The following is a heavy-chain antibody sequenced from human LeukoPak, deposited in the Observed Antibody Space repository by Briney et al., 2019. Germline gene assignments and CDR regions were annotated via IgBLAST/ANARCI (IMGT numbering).Heavy chain of an antibody. CDR2: IYYSGST. CDR1: GGSISGYY. Sequence: MPSETLSLTCTVSGGSISGYYWSWIRQPPGKELEWIGYIYYSGSTSYNPSLKSRVTISVDASKRQFSLKLTSVTAADTAVYYCAGDSPPSDYWGQGTLVTVSS. V-gene: IGHV4-59*01. CDR3: AGDSPPSDY. J-gene: IGHJ4*02.